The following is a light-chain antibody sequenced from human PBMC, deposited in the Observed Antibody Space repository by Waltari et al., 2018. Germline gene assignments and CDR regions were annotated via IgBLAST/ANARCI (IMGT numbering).Light chain of an antibody. J-gene: IGLJ3*02. CDR1: NIETES. V-gene: IGLV3-21*02. CDR2: DDS. CDR3: QLWDTSNDRVV. Sequence: SIMLSQPPSMSVAPGQTARITCGGDNIETESVHWYPQRPGQAPLVILYDDSARPSGSPRRFPGSNSGNTATLTITRVEAGDEADYYCQLWDTSNDRVVFGGGT.